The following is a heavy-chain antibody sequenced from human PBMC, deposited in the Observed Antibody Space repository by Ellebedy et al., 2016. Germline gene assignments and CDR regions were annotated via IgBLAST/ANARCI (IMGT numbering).Heavy chain of an antibody. J-gene: IGHJ6*02. CDR2: ISGSGGST. D-gene: IGHD3-22*01. CDR3: AKAEIDYYYGMDV. CDR1: GFTFSSYA. V-gene: IGHV3-23*01. Sequence: GESLKISXAASGFTFSSYAMSWVRQAPGKGLEWVSAISGSGGSTYYADSVKGRFTISRDNSKNTLYLQMNSLRAEDTAVYYCAKAEIDYYYGMDVWGQGTTVTVSS.